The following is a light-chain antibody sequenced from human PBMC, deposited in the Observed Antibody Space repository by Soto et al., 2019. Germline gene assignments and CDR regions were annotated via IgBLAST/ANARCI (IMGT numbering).Light chain of an antibody. J-gene: IGKJ5*01. Sequence: ELVMTQSPATLSVSVGERATLSCRASPSVGSNLAWYPAKPGQAPSLLIYAASSRATVIPARFSGSGSGTEFTLTIRSLQSVDFAVDYCQQYNNWSFCQVTRLEIK. CDR3: QQYNNWS. V-gene: IGKV3-15*01. CDR2: AAS. CDR1: PSVGSN.